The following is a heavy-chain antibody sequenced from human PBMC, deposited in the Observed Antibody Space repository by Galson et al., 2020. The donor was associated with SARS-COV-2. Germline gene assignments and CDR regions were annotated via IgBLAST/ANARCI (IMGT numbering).Heavy chain of an antibody. CDR2: TNASGGT. V-gene: IGHV4-34*01. J-gene: IGHJ5*02. CDR3: ARLSGVTAGYNWFDP. Sequence: SETLSLTCAVYNGSLSAHFWSWVRQPHGKRLEWIGDTNASGGTNYNTSLSSRVTISVDTSKNQFALKLNSVTAADTAVYDCARLSGVTAGYNWFDPWGQGAPVTVSA. CDR1: NGSLSAHF. D-gene: IGHD3-3*01.